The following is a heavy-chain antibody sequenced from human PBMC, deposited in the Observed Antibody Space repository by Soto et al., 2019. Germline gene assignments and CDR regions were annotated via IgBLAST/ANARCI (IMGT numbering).Heavy chain of an antibody. Sequence: SETLSLTCTVSGGSISSSSYYWGWIRQPPGKGLEWIGSIYYSGSTYYNPSLKSRVTISVDTSKNQFSLKLSSVTAADTAVYYCASYYSSSSPSFDYWGQGTLVTVSS. CDR1: GGSISSSSYY. V-gene: IGHV4-39*01. CDR2: IYYSGST. CDR3: ASYYSSSSPSFDY. J-gene: IGHJ4*02. D-gene: IGHD6-6*01.